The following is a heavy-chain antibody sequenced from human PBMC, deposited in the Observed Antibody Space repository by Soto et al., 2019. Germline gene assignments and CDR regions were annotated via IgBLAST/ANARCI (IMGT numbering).Heavy chain of an antibody. Sequence: SETLSLTCTVSGGSISSYYWNWIRQPPGKGLEWIGYIYYSGSTNYNPSLKSRVTISVDTSKNQFSLKLSSVTAADTAVYYCARGRIQVSYPFDYWGQGTLVTVSS. CDR1: GGSISSYY. D-gene: IGHD5-18*01. CDR3: ARGRIQVSYPFDY. CDR2: IYYSGST. J-gene: IGHJ4*02. V-gene: IGHV4-59*01.